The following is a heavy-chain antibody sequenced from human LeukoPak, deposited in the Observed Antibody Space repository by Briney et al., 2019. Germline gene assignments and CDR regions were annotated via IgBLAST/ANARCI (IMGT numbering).Heavy chain of an antibody. CDR3: VRDGGTFITESSTDRHNWLDP. Sequence: SETLSLTCTVSGDSITSAGFYWSWIRQPAGKGLERIGRMQTREIVSYNPSLRSRVTISIDTSKNQFSLRLTSVTAADTAVYYCVRDGGTFITESSTDRHNWLDPWGQGSLVTVSS. CDR2: MQTREIV. CDR1: GDSITSAGFY. D-gene: IGHD1-20*01. J-gene: IGHJ5*02. V-gene: IGHV4-61*02.